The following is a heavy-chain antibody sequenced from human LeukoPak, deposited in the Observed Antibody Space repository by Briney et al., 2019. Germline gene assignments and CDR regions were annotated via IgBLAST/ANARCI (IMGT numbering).Heavy chain of an antibody. CDR3: AKYYYGSGSPIFDY. Sequence: PGGSLRLSCAASGFTFDDYGMSWVRQAPGKGLEWVSGINWNGGSTGYADSVKGRFTISRDNAKNSLYLQMNNLRAEDTAVYYCAKYYYGSGSPIFDYWGQGTLVTVSS. D-gene: IGHD3-10*01. CDR1: GFTFDDYG. CDR2: INWNGGST. J-gene: IGHJ4*02. V-gene: IGHV3-20*04.